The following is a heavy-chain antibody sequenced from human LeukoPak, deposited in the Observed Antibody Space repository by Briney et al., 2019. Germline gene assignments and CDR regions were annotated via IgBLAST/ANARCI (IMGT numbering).Heavy chain of an antibody. CDR2: IRYDASNK. V-gene: IGHV3-30*02. J-gene: IGHJ4*02. CDR3: AKDLYGSGSYQIRLFDY. Sequence: GGSLRLSCAASGFAFNIYGMHWVRQAPGKGPEWVAFIRYDASNKFYEDSVKGRFTISRDNSKNTLYLQMNSLRAEDTAVYYCAKDLYGSGSYQIRLFDYWGQGTLVTVSS. D-gene: IGHD3-10*01. CDR1: GFAFNIYG.